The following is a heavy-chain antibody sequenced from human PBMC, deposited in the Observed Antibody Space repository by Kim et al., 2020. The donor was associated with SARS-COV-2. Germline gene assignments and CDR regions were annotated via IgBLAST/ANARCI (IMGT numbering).Heavy chain of an antibody. D-gene: IGHD6-13*01. CDR3: AREGAYSSSRIGKFDP. V-gene: IGHV3-30-3*01. CDR2: ISYDGSNK. CDR1: GFTFSSYA. Sequence: GGSLRLSCAASGFTFSSYAMHWVRQAPGKGLEWVAVISYDGSNKYYADSVKGRFTISRDNSKNTLYLQMNSLRAEDTAVYYCAREGAYSSSRIGKFDPWG. J-gene: IGHJ5*02.